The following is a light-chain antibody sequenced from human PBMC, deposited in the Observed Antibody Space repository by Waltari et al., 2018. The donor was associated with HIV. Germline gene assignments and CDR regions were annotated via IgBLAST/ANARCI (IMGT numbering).Light chain of an antibody. CDR3: QHYNTLSWT. CDR2: TAS. CDR1: QSIASW. Sequence: DIQMTQSPSTLSASVGDRVTITCRASQSIASWLAWYQQQPGKAPNALIYTASTLKSGGPSRFSGSGSGTEFTLTINGLQPDDFATYYCQHYNTLSWTFGQGTKVEIK. J-gene: IGKJ1*01. V-gene: IGKV1-5*03.